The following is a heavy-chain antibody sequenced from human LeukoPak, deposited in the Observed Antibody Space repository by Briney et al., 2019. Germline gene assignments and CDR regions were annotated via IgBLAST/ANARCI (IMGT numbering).Heavy chain of an antibody. D-gene: IGHD1-26*01. Sequence: GGSLRLSCEAPGFIFSSYGMHWVRQAPGKGLEWVAYIQYDGSNKQYADSVKGRFTISRDNSMNTLYLQMNSLRAEDTAVYSCAKDRLGALLYFDSWGQGTLVTVSS. V-gene: IGHV3-30*02. J-gene: IGHJ4*02. CDR3: AKDRLGALLYFDS. CDR1: GFIFSSYG. CDR2: IQYDGSNK.